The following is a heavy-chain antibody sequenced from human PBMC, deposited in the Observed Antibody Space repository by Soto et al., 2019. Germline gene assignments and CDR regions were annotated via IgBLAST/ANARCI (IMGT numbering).Heavy chain of an antibody. V-gene: IGHV4-31*03. CDR1: GASIRSGGYY. J-gene: IGHJ5*02. CDR3: ARVGVLMVYAIHNWFDP. D-gene: IGHD2-8*01. Sequence: SETLSLTCSVSGASIRSGGYYWSWLRQSPGKGLEWIGHIYYTGSTYYNPSLKSRVTISVDTSKNQFSLKLSSVTAADTAVYYCARVGVLMVYAIHNWFDPWGQGTLVTVSS. CDR2: IYYTGST.